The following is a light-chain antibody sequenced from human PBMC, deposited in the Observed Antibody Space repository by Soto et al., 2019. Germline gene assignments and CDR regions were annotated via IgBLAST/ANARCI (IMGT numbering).Light chain of an antibody. CDR1: QGIGSY. CDR2: AAS. CDR3: HQLNNYPLT. J-gene: IGKJ4*01. V-gene: IGKV1-9*01. Sequence: DIQLTQSPSFLSACVGDRVSITCRASQGIGSYLAWYQQKPGKAPNLLIYAASTLQSGVPSRFSGSGSGTDFTLTISSLQPEDFATYYCHQLNNYPLTFGGGTKVDIK.